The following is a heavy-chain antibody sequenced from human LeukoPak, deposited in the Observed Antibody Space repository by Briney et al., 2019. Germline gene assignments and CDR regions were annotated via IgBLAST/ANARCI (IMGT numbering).Heavy chain of an antibody. J-gene: IGHJ4*02. CDR2: IYHSGST. D-gene: IGHD4-17*01. Sequence: SQTLSLTCAVSGGSISSGGYSGSWIRQPPGKGLEWIGYIYHSGSTYYNPSLKSRVTISVGRSKNQFSLKLSSVTAAGTAVYYCARATYYGDLPVYFDYWGQGTLVTVSS. CDR3: ARATYYGDLPVYFDY. CDR1: GGSISSGGYS. V-gene: IGHV4-30-2*01.